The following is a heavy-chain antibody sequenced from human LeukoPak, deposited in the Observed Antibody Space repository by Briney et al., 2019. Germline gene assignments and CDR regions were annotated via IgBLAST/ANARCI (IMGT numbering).Heavy chain of an antibody. CDR1: GGSISSHY. J-gene: IGHJ6*03. V-gene: IGHV4-59*11. Sequence: SETLSLTCTVSGGSISSHYWSWIRQPPGKGLEWIGYIYYSGSTNYNPSLKSRVTISVDTSKNQFSLKLSSVTAADTAVYYCARVKGDYYYYYMDVWGKGTTVTVSS. CDR3: ARVKGDYYYYYMDV. CDR2: IYYSGST.